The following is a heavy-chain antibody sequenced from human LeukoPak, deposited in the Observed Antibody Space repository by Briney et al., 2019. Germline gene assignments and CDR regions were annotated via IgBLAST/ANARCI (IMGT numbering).Heavy chain of an antibody. CDR3: ARRKYQAAADF. V-gene: IGHV4-39*01. J-gene: IGHJ4*02. CDR1: GGSISSSSHY. CDR2: IYYSGNT. D-gene: IGHD6-13*01. Sequence: PSETLSLTCTVSGGSISSSSHYWGWIRQPPGKGLEWIGNIYYSGNTYYNPSLKSRVTMSVDTSKNQSSLKLSSVTAADTAVYYCARRKYQAAADFWGQGTLVTVSS.